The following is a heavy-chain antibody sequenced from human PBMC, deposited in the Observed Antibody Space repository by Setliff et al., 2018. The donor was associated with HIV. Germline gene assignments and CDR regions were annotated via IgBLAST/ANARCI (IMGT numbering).Heavy chain of an antibody. V-gene: IGHV3-74*01. CDR2: INSDGSST. J-gene: IGHJ4*02. Sequence: GGSLRLSCVASGFIFRTYGMHWVRQAPGRGLVWVSLINSDGSSTSYGDSVKGRFTISRDNAKNTLYLQMNSLRVDDTAVYYCARAGEYRFDYWGQGTLVTVSS. CDR3: ARAGEYRFDY. CDR1: GFIFRTYG. D-gene: IGHD2-2*01.